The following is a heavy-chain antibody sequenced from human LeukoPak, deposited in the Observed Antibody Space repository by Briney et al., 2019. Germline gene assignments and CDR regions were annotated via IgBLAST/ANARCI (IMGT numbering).Heavy chain of an antibody. CDR3: ARPYYYDSRIDP. Sequence: SEDLCLTCAESGGSISGGSCCWSWIRQPPGKGLEWIAYMYYSGSTYYNPSLKSGVTMSADTSKNQLSLKLSAVTAADTAVYYCARPYYYDSRIDPWGQGILVTVSS. J-gene: IGHJ5*02. V-gene: IGHV4-30-4*01. CDR2: MYYSGST. CDR1: GGSISGGSCC. D-gene: IGHD3-22*01.